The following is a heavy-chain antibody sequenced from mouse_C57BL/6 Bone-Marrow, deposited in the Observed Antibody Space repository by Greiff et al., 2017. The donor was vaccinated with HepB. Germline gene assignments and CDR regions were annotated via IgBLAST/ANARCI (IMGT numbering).Heavy chain of an antibody. CDR1: GYAFSSYW. D-gene: IGHD1-1*01. J-gene: IGHJ1*03. CDR2: IYPGDGDT. CDR3: APTVVATDWYFDV. Sequence: QVQLKESGAELVKPGASVKISCKASGYAFSSYWMNWVKQRPGKGLEWIGQIYPGDGDTNYNGKFKGKATLTADKSSSTAYMQLSSLTSEDSAVYFCAPTVVATDWYFDVWGTGTTVTVSS. V-gene: IGHV1-80*01.